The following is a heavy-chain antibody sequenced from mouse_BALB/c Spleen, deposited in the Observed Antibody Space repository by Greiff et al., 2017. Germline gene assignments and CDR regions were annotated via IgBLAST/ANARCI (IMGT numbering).Heavy chain of an antibody. CDR1: GFTFTDYS. CDR2: INPTNGGT. CDR3: TRAEYDHPDAMDY. D-gene: IGHD2-14*01. J-gene: IGHJ4*01. Sequence: VQLQQSGPELVKPGASVKLSCTASGFTFTDYSMHWVKQSHGQSLEWIGGINPTNGGTSYNQKFKGKATLTVDTSSSTAYMELRSLTSEDSAVSYCTRAEYDHPDAMDYWGQGTSVTVSS. V-gene: IGHV1-26*01.